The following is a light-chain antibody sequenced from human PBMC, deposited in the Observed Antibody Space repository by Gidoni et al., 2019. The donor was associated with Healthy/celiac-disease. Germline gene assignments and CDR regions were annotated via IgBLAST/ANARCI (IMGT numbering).Light chain of an antibody. J-gene: IGKJ3*01. CDR3: QQLNSYPT. CDR1: QGISSY. V-gene: IGKV1-9*01. CDR2: AAS. Sequence: DIQSTQSPSFLSASVGDRVTITCRASQGISSYLAWYQQKPGKAPKLLIYAASTLQSGVPSRFRGSGSGTEFTLTISSLQPEDFATYYCQQLNSYPTFGPGTKVDIK.